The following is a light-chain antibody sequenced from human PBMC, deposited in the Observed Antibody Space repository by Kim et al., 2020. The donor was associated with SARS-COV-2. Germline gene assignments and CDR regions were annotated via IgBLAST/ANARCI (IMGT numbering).Light chain of an antibody. J-gene: IGKJ5*01. Sequence: ESVGDKGSISCRASQGISNYVAWFQQKPGKAPESLIYAASSLQSGVPSKFSGSGSGTDFNLTISRLQPEDLATYYCQQYNSYPITFGQGTRLEIK. V-gene: IGKV1-16*02. CDR3: QQYNSYPIT. CDR2: AAS. CDR1: QGISNY.